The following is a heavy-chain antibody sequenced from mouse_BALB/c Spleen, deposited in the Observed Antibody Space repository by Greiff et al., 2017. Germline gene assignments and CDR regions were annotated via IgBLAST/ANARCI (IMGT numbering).Heavy chain of an antibody. CDR3: ARRGAQAWCAY. J-gene: IGHJ3*01. CDR2: ISSGGSYT. CDR1: GFTFSSYA. Sequence: EVQVVESGGGLVKPGGSLKLSCAASGFTFSSYAMSWVRQSPEKRLEWVAEISSGGSYTYYPDTVTGRFTISRDNAKDTLYLEMSSLRSEDTAMYYCARRGAQAWCAYWGQGTLVTVSA. V-gene: IGHV5-9-4*01. D-gene: IGHD3-2*02.